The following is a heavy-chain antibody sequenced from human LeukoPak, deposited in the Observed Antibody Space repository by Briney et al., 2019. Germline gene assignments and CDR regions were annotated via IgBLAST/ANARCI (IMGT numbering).Heavy chain of an antibody. J-gene: IGHJ4*02. V-gene: IGHV4-34*01. CDR3: ARGLNPTYYYGSGSHSFDY. CDR1: GGSISSYY. Sequence: SETLSLTCTVSGGSISSYYWSWIRQPPGKGLEWIGEINHSGSTNYNPSLKSRVTISVDTSKNQFSLKLSSVTAADTAVYYCARGLNPTYYYGSGSHSFDYWGQGTLVTVSS. D-gene: IGHD3-10*01. CDR2: INHSGST.